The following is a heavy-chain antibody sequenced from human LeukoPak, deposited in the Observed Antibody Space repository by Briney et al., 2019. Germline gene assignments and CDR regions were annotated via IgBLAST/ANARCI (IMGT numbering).Heavy chain of an antibody. CDR3: ARGWSAIWWQVMVTSPYEYMDG. CDR1: SYSISSGYY. D-gene: IGHD5-18*01. V-gene: IGHV4-38-2*01. J-gene: IGHJ6*03. Sequence: SETLSLTCGVSSYSISSGYYWGWIRQPPGKGLEWIGSIYHSGSTYYNPSLKSRVAISVDTSKNQFSLKLSSVTAADTAVYYCARGWSAIWWQVMVTSPYEYMDGWGNGTKVTV. CDR2: IYHSGST.